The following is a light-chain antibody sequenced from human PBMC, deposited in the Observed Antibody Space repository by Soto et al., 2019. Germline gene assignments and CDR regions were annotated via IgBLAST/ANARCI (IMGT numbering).Light chain of an antibody. V-gene: IGLV2-14*01. CDR1: SSDVGYYNY. CDR3: SSYTPSSTQV. J-gene: IGLJ3*02. Sequence: QSALTQPASVSGSPGQSITISCTGTSSDVGYYNYVSWYQHHPGKVPKLMIYEVSNRPSGVSNRFSGSKSGNTASLTISGLQAEDEDDYYCSSYTPSSTQVFGGGTKLTVL. CDR2: EVS.